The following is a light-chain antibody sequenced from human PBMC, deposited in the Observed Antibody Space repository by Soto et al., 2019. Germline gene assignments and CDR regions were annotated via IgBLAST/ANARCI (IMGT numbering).Light chain of an antibody. CDR2: VAS. V-gene: IGKV1-12*01. CDR1: QGISKW. Sequence: DIQMTQSPSSVSASVGDRVTITCRASQGISKWLAWYQQKPGKAPKQVIYVASTFQSGVPSRFGGRGSGTEFTLTISALQPEDFATYYCQQANSLPRTFGQGTKLEIK. CDR3: QQANSLPRT. J-gene: IGKJ2*01.